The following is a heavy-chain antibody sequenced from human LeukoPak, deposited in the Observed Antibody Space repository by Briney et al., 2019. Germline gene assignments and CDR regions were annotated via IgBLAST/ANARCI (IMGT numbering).Heavy chain of an antibody. V-gene: IGHV3-7*01. CDR1: GFTFSSYW. Sequence: PGGSLRLSCAASGFTFSSYWMSWVRQAPGKGLEWVANIKQDGSEKYYVDSVKGRFTISRDNAKNSLYLQMNSLRAEDTAVYYCARSGDELFHQKLYYYYYMDVWGKGTTVTVSS. D-gene: IGHD2-21*01. CDR3: ARSGDELFHQKLYYYYYMDV. J-gene: IGHJ6*03. CDR2: IKQDGSEK.